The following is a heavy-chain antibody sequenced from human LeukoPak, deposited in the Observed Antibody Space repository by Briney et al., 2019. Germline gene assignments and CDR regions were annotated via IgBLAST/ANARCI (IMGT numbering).Heavy chain of an antibody. Sequence: PSETLSLTCSVSGGSIRSYYWSWIRQPPGKGLEWIGYIYSTGNTNYNPSLRSRVSMSVDTSKNQFSLKLSSVTGADTAVYFCARNDGYNFMVPDFWAQGTLVTVSS. V-gene: IGHV4-59*01. J-gene: IGHJ4*02. CDR3: ARNDGYNFMVPDF. D-gene: IGHD5-24*01. CDR2: IYSTGNT. CDR1: GGSIRSYY.